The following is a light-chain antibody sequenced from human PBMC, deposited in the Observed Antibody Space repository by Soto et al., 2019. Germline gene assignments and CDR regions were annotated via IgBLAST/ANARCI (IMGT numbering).Light chain of an antibody. CDR2: GAS. J-gene: IGKJ4*01. CDR3: QQYGSLPLT. Sequence: EIVLTQSPGTLSLSPGERATLSYRASQSLSNNYLAWYQQKPGQSPRLLIYGASSRATGIPDRFSGSGSGTDFTLTISRLEPEDFAVYHCQQYGSLPLTFGGGTKVEI. CDR1: QSLSNNY. V-gene: IGKV3-20*01.